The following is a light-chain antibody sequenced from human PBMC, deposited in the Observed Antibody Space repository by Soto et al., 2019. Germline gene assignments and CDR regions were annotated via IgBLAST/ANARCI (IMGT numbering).Light chain of an antibody. CDR2: DVS. V-gene: IGKV3-11*01. J-gene: IGKJ2*02. Sequence: EIVLTQSPATLSLSPGERATLSCTTSQSINNFLAWYQEKPGQAPRLLIYDVSVRAAVIPDRFSGSGSGTDFTLSIRGLEPEESAIHSCQQRANWPRGTFGEGTQVEIK. CDR1: QSINNF. CDR3: QQRANWPRGT.